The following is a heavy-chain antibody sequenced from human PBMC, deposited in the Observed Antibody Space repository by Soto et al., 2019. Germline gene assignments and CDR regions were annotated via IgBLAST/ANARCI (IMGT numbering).Heavy chain of an antibody. CDR3: ARVREGVLLWFGDAFDI. CDR2: ILHDGSSK. CDR1: GFTFSTYG. D-gene: IGHD3-10*01. J-gene: IGHJ3*02. V-gene: IGHV3-30*03. Sequence: GGSLRLSCAASGFTFSTYGMHWVRQDPGKGLEWVAVILHDGSSKYYADSVRGRFTISRDNSKNTLYLQMNSLRAEDTAVYYCARVREGVLLWFGDAFDIWGQGTMVTVSS.